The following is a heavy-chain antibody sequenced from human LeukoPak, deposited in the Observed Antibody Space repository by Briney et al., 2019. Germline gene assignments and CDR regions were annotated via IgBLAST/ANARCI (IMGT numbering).Heavy chain of an antibody. Sequence: GGSLRLSCAASGFTFSSYVMHWVRQAPGKGLEWVAIISYDGSNKYYADSVKGRFTISRDNSKNTLYLQMNSLRAEDTAVYYCAKDRYSSGPFDYWGQGTLVTVSS. CDR2: ISYDGSNK. CDR1: GFTFSSYV. CDR3: AKDRYSSGPFDY. D-gene: IGHD2-15*01. V-gene: IGHV3-30*04. J-gene: IGHJ4*02.